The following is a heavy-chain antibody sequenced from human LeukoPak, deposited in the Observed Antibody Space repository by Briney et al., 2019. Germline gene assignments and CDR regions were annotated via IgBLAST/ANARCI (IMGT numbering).Heavy chain of an antibody. CDR2: IIPIFGTA. CDR1: GGTFSSYA. Sequence: SVKVSCKASGGTFSSYAISWVRQAPGQGLEWMGGIIPIFGTANCAQKFQGRVTITTDESTSTAYMELSSLRSEDTAVYYCASRSSTTSSDAFDIWGQGTMVTVSS. V-gene: IGHV1-69*05. J-gene: IGHJ3*02. D-gene: IGHD2-2*01. CDR3: ASRSSTTSSDAFDI.